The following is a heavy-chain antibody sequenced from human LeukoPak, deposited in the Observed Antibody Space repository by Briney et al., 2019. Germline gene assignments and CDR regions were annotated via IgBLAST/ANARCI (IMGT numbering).Heavy chain of an antibody. Sequence: GASVKVSCKASGYTFSGYYMHWVRQAPGQGLEWVGWINPNSGGTNSAQKFQGRVTMTSDTSISTAYMELSRLRSDDMAVYYCARDAAMAEFDYWGQGTLVTVPS. J-gene: IGHJ4*02. CDR2: INPNSGGT. V-gene: IGHV1-2*02. D-gene: IGHD5-18*01. CDR1: GYTFSGYY. CDR3: ARDAAMAEFDY.